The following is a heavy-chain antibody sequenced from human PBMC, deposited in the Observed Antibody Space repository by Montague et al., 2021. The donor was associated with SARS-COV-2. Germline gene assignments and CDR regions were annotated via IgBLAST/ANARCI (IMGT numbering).Heavy chain of an antibody. CDR3: VRATLDMDI. CDR2: MKLDGSEE. J-gene: IGHJ6*03. Sequence: SLRLSCAASGFIFGGYGMSWVRQAPGKGLEWVADMKLDGSEEYYVDSVKGRFTVSRDNARNSLYLQMNSLRVEDTAVYYCVRATLDMDIWGEGTTVAVSS. CDR1: GFIFGGYG. V-gene: IGHV3-7*01.